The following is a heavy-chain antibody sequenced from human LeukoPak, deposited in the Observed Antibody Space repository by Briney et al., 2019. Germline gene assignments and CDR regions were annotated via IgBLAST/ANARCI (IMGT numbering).Heavy chain of an antibody. V-gene: IGHV4-61*02. CDR2: VYTNETT. Sequence: SQTLSLTCTVSDGSISSGDYYWSWIRQPAGMGLEWIGRVYTNETTNYNPSLKSRITMSVDRSKNQFSLKLDSVTAADTAMYYCARVRGETRFDIWGQGTMVTVSS. CDR1: DGSISSGDYY. CDR3: ARVRGETRFDI. J-gene: IGHJ3*02. D-gene: IGHD3-10*01.